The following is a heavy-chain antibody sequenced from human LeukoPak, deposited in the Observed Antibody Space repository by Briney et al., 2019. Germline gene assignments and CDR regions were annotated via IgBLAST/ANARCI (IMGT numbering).Heavy chain of an antibody. V-gene: IGHV3-21*04. Sequence: GGSLRLSCAASGFTFSSYSMNWVRQAPGKGLEWVSSISSSSSYIYYADSVKGRFTISRDNAKSSLYLQMNSLRAEDTALYYCAKDSGYDWGTHPFDYWGQGTLVTVSS. J-gene: IGHJ4*02. CDR2: ISSSSSYI. D-gene: IGHD5-12*01. CDR3: AKDSGYDWGTHPFDY. CDR1: GFTFSSYS.